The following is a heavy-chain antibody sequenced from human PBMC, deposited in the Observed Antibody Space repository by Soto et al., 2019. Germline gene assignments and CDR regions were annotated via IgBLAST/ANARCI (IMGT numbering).Heavy chain of an antibody. Sequence: QVQLVQSGAEVKTPGASVKVSCKASGYTFASYDINWVRQAPGQGLEWMGWMNPNRNNTGYAQKSQGRLTMTRDIALSIAHMELSSLRNEETAVYYCARSDGYHFNWLDSWGQGTLVTVSA. V-gene: IGHV1-8*01. CDR2: MNPNRNNT. CDR1: GYTFASYD. D-gene: IGHD2-21*01. J-gene: IGHJ5*01. CDR3: ARSDGYHFNWLDS.